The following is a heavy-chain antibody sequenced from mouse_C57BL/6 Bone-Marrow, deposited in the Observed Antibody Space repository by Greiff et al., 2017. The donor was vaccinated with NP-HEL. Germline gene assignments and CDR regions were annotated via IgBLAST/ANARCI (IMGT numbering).Heavy chain of an antibody. D-gene: IGHD2-2*01. CDR2: IYPRSGNS. V-gene: IGHV1-81*01. CDR3: ARERADGYGAWFAY. CDR1: GYTFTSYG. J-gene: IGHJ3*01. Sequence: VQLQQSGAELARPGASVKLSCKASGYTFTSYGISWVKQRTGQGLEWIGEIYPRSGNSYYHAKLKGKATLTADKSSSTTYMELRSLTSEDAAVDFCARERADGYGAWFAYWGQGTLVTVSA.